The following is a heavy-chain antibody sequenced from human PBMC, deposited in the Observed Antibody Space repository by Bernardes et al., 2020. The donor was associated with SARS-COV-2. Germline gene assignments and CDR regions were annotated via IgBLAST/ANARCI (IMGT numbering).Heavy chain of an antibody. CDR2: INPNSGGT. V-gene: IGHV1-2*02. CDR3: ARMYCSSTSCYRAFDY. D-gene: IGHD2-2*02. Sequence: ASVKVSCKASGYTFTGYYMHWVRQAPGQGLEWMGWINPNSGGTNYAQKFQGRVTMTRDTSISTAYMELSRLRSDDTAVYYCARMYCSSTSCYRAFDYWGQGTLVTVSS. CDR1: GYTFTGYY. J-gene: IGHJ4*02.